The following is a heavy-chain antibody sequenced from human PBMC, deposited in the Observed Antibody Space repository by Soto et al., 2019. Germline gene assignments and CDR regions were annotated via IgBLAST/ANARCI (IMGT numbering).Heavy chain of an antibody. J-gene: IGHJ5*02. V-gene: IGHV4-31*03. CDR3: ASGRNGSGRFDP. D-gene: IGHD2-8*01. CDR2: IYYSGST. CDR1: GGSISSGGYY. Sequence: PSETLSLTCTVSGGSISSGGYYWSWIRQHPGKGLEWIGYIYYSGSTYYNPSLKSRVTISVDTSANQLSLKLSSVPAADTAVYYCASGRNGSGRFDPWGQGTLVTVSS.